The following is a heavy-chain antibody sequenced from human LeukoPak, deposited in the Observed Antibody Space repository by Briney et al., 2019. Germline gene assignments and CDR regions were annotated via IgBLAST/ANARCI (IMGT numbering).Heavy chain of an antibody. CDR3: ARGNYDILTGPRRTDAFDI. D-gene: IGHD3-9*01. Sequence: ASVKVSCKASGYTFTNYGISWVRQATGQWLELMGWTSAYNGNTNYAQKLQGRVTMTTDTSTSTAYMELRSLRSDDTAVYYCARGNYDILTGPRRTDAFDIWGQGTKVTVSS. CDR2: TSAYNGNT. CDR1: GYTFTNYG. V-gene: IGHV1-18*01. J-gene: IGHJ3*02.